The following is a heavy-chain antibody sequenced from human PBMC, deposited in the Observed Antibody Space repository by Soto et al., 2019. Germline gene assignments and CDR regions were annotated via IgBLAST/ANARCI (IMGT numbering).Heavy chain of an antibody. J-gene: IGHJ4*02. V-gene: IGHV4-30-2*01. Sequence: TSETLSLTCAVSGGSIDSGAFSLSWIRQPPGKGLEWIGYVTHSGTAYSIPSLNGGLTLSVDSSQTQFSLKLTSVTAADSAFYYCAGIHWAQSSLDYWGRGILVTVSS. CDR3: AGIHWAQSSLDY. D-gene: IGHD6-19*01. CDR1: GGSIDSGAFS. CDR2: VTHSGTA.